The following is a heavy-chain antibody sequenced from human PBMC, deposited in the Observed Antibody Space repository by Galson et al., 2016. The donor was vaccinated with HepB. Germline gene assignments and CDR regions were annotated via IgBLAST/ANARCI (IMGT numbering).Heavy chain of an antibody. Sequence: QSGAEVKKPGESLKISCTASGYSFTTYWIGWVRQVPGKGLEWVGIIYHGDSDTRYSPSFQGQVTISADRSISTAYLQWSSLKASDTAMYYCARRKNYAPDYWGQGTLVTVSS. V-gene: IGHV5-51*01. CDR2: IYHGDSDT. D-gene: IGHD1-7*01. CDR3: ARRKNYAPDY. CDR1: GYSFTTYW. J-gene: IGHJ4*02.